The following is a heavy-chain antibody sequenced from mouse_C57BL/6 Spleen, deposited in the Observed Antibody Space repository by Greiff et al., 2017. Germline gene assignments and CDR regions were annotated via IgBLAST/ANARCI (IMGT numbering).Heavy chain of an antibody. J-gene: IGHJ2*01. V-gene: IGHV1-50*01. CDR1: GYTFTSYW. CDR3: ARYDY. Sequence: QVQLQQPGAELVKPGASVKLSCKASGYTFTSYWMQWVKQRPGQGLEWIGEIDPSDSYTNYNQKFKGKATLTVDTSSSPAYMQLSSLTSEDSAVYYCARYDYWGQGTTLTVSA. CDR2: IDPSDSYT.